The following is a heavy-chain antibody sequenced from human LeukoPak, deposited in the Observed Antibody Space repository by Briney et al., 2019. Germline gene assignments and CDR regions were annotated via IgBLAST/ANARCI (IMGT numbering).Heavy chain of an antibody. V-gene: IGHV1-46*01. Sequence: ASVKVSCKATGYTFTSYYMHWGRQAPGQGLEWMGIINPSGGSTSYAQKFQGRVTMTRDMSTSTVYMELSSLRSEDTAVYYCARGYSAYYSDSSGYRYFDYWGQGTLVTVSS. CDR2: INPSGGST. D-gene: IGHD3-22*01. CDR1: GYTFTSYY. J-gene: IGHJ4*02. CDR3: ARGYSAYYSDSSGYRYFDY.